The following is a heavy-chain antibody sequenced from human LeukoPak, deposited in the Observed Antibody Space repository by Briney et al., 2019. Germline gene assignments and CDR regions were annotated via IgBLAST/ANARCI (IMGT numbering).Heavy chain of an antibody. J-gene: IGHJ6*03. Sequence: GGSLRLSCAASGFTFSNAWMSWVRQAPGKGLEWVGRIKSKTDGGTTDYAAPVKGRFTISRDDSKNTLYLQMNSLKTEDTAVYYCTTDGTVTPDYMDVWGKGTTVTVSS. CDR1: GFTFSNAW. D-gene: IGHD4-11*01. CDR3: TTDGTVTPDYMDV. CDR2: IKSKTDGGTT. V-gene: IGHV3-15*01.